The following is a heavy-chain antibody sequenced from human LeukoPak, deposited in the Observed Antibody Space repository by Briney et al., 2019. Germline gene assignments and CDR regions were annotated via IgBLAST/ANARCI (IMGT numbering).Heavy chain of an antibody. V-gene: IGHV3-11*05. CDR1: GFKLSDYY. CDR2: LSSSTSYT. D-gene: IGHD2-2*01. CDR3: VREKDQEV. J-gene: IGHJ4*02. Sequence: GGSLRLSCAVSGFKLSDYYMMWVRQAPGKGLEWIAYLSSSTSYTNYAASVEGRFIVSRDNANNLVYLQMDSLRVDDTATYYCVREKDQEVWGQGTLVTVSS.